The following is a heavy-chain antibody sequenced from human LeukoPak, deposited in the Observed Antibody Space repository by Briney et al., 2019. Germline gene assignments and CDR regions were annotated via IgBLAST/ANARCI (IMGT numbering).Heavy chain of an antibody. V-gene: IGHV3-30*18. D-gene: IGHD3-10*01. CDR1: GFTFSSYG. Sequence: GGSLRLSCAASGFTFSSYGMHWVRQAPGKGLEWVGVISYDGSNKYYADSVKGRFTISRDNSKNTLYLQMNSLRAEDTAVYYCAKGLWFGGMGVDYWGQGTLVTVSS. CDR2: ISYDGSNK. CDR3: AKGLWFGGMGVDY. J-gene: IGHJ4*02.